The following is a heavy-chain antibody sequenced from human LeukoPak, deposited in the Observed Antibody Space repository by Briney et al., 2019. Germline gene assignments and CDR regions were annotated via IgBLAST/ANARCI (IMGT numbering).Heavy chain of an antibody. V-gene: IGHV4-61*02. Sequence: SQTLSLTCTVSGGSISSGSYYWSWIRQPAGKGLEWIGRISTSGTTNYDPSLKSRVTMSVDTSKNQFSLKLSSVTAADTAVYYCARFSGIAAAFDYWGQGTLVTVSS. CDR1: GGSISSGSYY. CDR2: ISTSGTT. CDR3: ARFSGIAAAFDY. J-gene: IGHJ4*02. D-gene: IGHD6-13*01.